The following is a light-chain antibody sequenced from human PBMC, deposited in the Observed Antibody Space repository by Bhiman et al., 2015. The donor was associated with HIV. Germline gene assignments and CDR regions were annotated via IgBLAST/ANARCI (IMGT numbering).Light chain of an antibody. V-gene: IGLV1-51*02. Sequence: QSVLTQPPSVSAAPGQKVTISCSGSSSNIGNNYVSWYQQLPGTAPKLLIYENTKRPSGIPDRFSGSKSGTSASLAITGLQAEDEADYYCQSYDSSLSGWVFGGGTKLTVL. CDR3: QSYDSSLSGWV. J-gene: IGLJ3*02. CDR1: SSNIGNNY. CDR2: ENT.